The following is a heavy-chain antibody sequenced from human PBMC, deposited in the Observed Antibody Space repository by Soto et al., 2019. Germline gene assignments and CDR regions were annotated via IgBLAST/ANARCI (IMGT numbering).Heavy chain of an antibody. V-gene: IGHV3-74*01. D-gene: IGHD3-9*01. CDR1: GFTFSSYW. J-gene: IGHJ6*03. CDR2: INSDGSST. CDR3: ARDSTYYDILTGRYYYYMDV. Sequence: GGSLRLSCAASGFTFSSYWMHWVRQAPGKGLVWVSRINSDGSSTSYADSVKGRFTISRDNAKNTLYLQMNSLRAEDTAVYYCARDSTYYDILTGRYYYYMDVWGKGTTVTVSS.